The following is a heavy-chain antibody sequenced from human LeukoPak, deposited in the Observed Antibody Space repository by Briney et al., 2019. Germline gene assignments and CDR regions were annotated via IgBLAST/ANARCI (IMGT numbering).Heavy chain of an antibody. CDR1: GASVSSSY. CDR2: ISDTGNT. V-gene: IGHV4-59*08. CDR3: ARAVTGGDRSRFYSGGWYYFDN. J-gene: IGHJ4*02. Sequence: SETLSLTCTVSGASVSSSYGSWIRQPPGKGLEWIGYISDTGNTNYNPSLKGRVTISIHSSPNQFSLELDSVTAADTAIYYCARAVTGGDRSRFYSGGWYYFDNWGQGTLVTVSS. D-gene: IGHD6-19*01.